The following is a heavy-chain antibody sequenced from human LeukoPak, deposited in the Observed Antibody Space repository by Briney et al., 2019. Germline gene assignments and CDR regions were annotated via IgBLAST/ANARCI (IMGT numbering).Heavy chain of an antibody. Sequence: PGGSLRLSCAASGFTFSNYTMNWVRQAPAKGVEWVSYISRSSSTIYYADSVKDRFTISRDNAKNSLYLQMNSLRDEDTAVYYCASNYCSGGSCYFPCFDYWGQGTLVTVSS. J-gene: IGHJ4*02. D-gene: IGHD2-15*01. CDR2: ISRSSSTI. CDR1: GFTFSNYT. V-gene: IGHV3-48*02. CDR3: ASNYCSGGSCYFPCFDY.